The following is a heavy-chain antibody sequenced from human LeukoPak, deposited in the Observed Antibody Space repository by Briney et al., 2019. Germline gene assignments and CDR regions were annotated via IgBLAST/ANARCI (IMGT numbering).Heavy chain of an antibody. V-gene: IGHV4-59*01. J-gene: IGHJ4*02. CDR3: ARGRVDSSSWYVSHYFDY. Sequence: PSETLSLTCAVYGGSFSGYYWSWIRQPPGKGLEWIGYMYYSGSNNYNPSLKSRVTISVDTSKNQFSLKLSSVTAADTAVYYCARGRVDSSSWYVSHYFDYWGQGTLVTVSS. CDR2: MYYSGSN. D-gene: IGHD6-13*01. CDR1: GGSFSGYY.